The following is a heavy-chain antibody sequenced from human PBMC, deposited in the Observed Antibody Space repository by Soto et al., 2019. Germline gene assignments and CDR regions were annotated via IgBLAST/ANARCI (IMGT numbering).Heavy chain of an antibody. D-gene: IGHD6-19*01. V-gene: IGHV1-69*13. CDR2: IIPIFGTA. J-gene: IGHJ6*02. Sequence: SVKVSCKASGGTFSSYAISWVRQAPGQGLEWMGGIIPIFGTANYAQKFQGRVTFTADESTSTAYMELSSLRSEDTAVYYCARALFIAVDGYYYYYAMNVWGQGTTVTVSS. CDR1: GGTFSSYA. CDR3: ARALFIAVDGYYYYYAMNV.